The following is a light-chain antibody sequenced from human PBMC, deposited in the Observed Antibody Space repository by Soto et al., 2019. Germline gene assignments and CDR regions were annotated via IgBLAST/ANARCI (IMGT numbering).Light chain of an antibody. Sequence: DIQMTQSPSTLSGSVGDRFTITCRASQTISSWWVWYQQKPGGAPKILIYKASTLKSGVASRFSGSGCGTEFTLTISSLQPDDFATYYCQHYNSYSEAFGQGTKVDIK. CDR2: KAS. CDR1: QTISSW. V-gene: IGKV1-5*03. J-gene: IGKJ1*01. CDR3: QHYNSYSEA.